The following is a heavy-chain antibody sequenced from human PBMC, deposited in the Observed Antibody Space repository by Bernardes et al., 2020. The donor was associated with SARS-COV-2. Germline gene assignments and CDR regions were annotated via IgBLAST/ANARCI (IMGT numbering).Heavy chain of an antibody. V-gene: IGHV3-33*01. CDR1: GFTFSSYG. CDR3: SRFRIVTTTAGPVDY. D-gene: IGHD1-26*01. Sequence: SLRLSCAASGFTFSSYGMHWVRQAPGKGLEWVAVIWYDGSNKYYAESVKGRFTISRDNSKNTLYLQMNSLRAEDTAVYYCSRFRIVTTTAGPVDYWGQGTLVTVSS. CDR2: IWYDGSNK. J-gene: IGHJ4*02.